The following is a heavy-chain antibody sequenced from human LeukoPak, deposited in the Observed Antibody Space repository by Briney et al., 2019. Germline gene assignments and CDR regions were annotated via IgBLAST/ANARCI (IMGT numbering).Heavy chain of an antibody. J-gene: IGHJ2*01. D-gene: IGHD6-13*01. Sequence: PSETLSLTCTVSGGSISNYYWSWIRQPPGKGLEWIGYIYYSGSTNYNPSLKSRVTILVDTSKKQFSLKLSSVTAADTAVYYCAREFSLRDAAGTFDAAGRPPTYWYFDLWGRGTLVTVSS. CDR2: IYYSGST. CDR3: AREFSLRDAAGTFDAAGRPPTYWYFDL. V-gene: IGHV4-59*01. CDR1: GGSISNYY.